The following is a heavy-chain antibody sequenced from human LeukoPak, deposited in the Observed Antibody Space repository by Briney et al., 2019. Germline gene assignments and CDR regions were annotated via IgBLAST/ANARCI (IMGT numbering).Heavy chain of an antibody. D-gene: IGHD5-18*01. Sequence: SETLSLTCSVSGGSISSGDYYWSWIRQPPGKGLEWIGYIYYSGTTYNNPSLKSRLTVSVDTSKNQFSLKLSSVTAADTAVYYRARRGYSYGHKNYYYYMDVWGKGTTVTVSS. CDR1: GGSISSGDYY. CDR2: IYYSGTT. J-gene: IGHJ6*03. CDR3: ARRGYSYGHKNYYYYMDV. V-gene: IGHV4-30-4*08.